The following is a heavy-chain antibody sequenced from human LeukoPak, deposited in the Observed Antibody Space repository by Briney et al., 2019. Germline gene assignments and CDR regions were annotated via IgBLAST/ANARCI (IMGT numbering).Heavy chain of an antibody. J-gene: IGHJ4*02. CDR1: GGSISSSSYY. D-gene: IGHD6-13*01. Sequence: SETLSLTCTVSGGSISSSSYYWGWIRQPPGKGLEWIGSIYYSGSTYYNPSLKSRVTISVDTSKNQFSLKLSSVTAADTAVYYCARHSYSGWYTPFDYWGQGTLVTVSS. CDR2: IYYSGST. V-gene: IGHV4-39*01. CDR3: ARHSYSGWYTPFDY.